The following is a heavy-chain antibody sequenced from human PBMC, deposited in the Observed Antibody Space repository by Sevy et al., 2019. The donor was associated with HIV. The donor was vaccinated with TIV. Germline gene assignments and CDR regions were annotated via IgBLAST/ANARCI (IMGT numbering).Heavy chain of an antibody. CDR3: ARFPPQRAFDI. Sequence: SLRLSCAASGSTFSNYAMHWVRQTPDRGLEWVAVVSYDGADTSYADSVKGRFTVSRDNSKSTLYLQMNSLRVDDSAVYFCARFPPQRAFDIWGQGTTVTVSS. V-gene: IGHV3-30*04. CDR1: GSTFSNYA. J-gene: IGHJ3*02. CDR2: VSYDGADT.